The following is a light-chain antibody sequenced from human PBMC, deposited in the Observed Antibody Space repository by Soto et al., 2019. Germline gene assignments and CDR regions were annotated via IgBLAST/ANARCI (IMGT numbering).Light chain of an antibody. V-gene: IGKV3-20*01. CDR1: QSVSSNY. J-gene: IGKJ1*01. CDR2: GAS. CDR3: QHYGSSPET. Sequence: EIVLTPSPGTLSLSPGERATLSCRASQSVSSNYLAWYQQKPGQAPRLLIYGASSRATGIPDRFSGSGSGTDFTLTISRLEPEDFAVYYCQHYGSSPETFGQGTKVDIK.